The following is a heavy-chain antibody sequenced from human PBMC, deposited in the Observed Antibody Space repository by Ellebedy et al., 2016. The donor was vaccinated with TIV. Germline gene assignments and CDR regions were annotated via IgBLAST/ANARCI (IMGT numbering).Heavy chain of an antibody. Sequence: AASVKVSCKASGYTFTSYGISWVRQAPGQGLEWMGWINPNSGGTNYAQKFQGWVTMTRDTSISTAYMELSRLRSDDTAVYYCARRGGYSYGYDYWGQGTLVTVSS. CDR2: INPNSGGT. J-gene: IGHJ4*02. CDR1: GYTFTSYG. CDR3: ARRGGYSYGYDY. D-gene: IGHD5-18*01. V-gene: IGHV1-2*04.